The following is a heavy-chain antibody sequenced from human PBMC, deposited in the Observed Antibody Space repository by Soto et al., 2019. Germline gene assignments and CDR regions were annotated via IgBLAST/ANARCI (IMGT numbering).Heavy chain of an antibody. CDR1: GYTFASYA. Sequence: QVQLVQSGAEVKKPGASVKVSCKASGYTFASYAISWMRQAPGQGLEWMGWISAYNGNTNSAQKLQGRVNMTTDTSTGNAYMELRGLSSDDSAVYYFASDPPPPIFWGHGTLVTVSS. CDR3: ASDPPPPIF. J-gene: IGHJ4*01. CDR2: ISAYNGNT. V-gene: IGHV1-18*01.